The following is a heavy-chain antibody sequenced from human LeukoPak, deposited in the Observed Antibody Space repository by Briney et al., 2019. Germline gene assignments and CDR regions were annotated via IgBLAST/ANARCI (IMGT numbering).Heavy chain of an antibody. V-gene: IGHV3-43*02. CDR1: GFTVDAFS. D-gene: IGHD2-8*01. J-gene: IGHJ4*02. Sequence: GGSLRLSCTASGFTVDAFSMHWVRQTPGTGLEWVSLISGDGLTTHSADSVKGRFTISRDNRKKSLFLQMDSLRGDDTAVYFCAKGLNGISYAFDYLGQGTRVTVSS. CDR3: AKGLNGISYAFDY. CDR2: ISGDGLTT.